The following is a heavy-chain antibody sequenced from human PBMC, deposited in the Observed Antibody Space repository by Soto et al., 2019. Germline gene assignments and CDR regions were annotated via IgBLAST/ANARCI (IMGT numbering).Heavy chain of an antibody. CDR2: ISGSGGST. CDR3: AKDSGSYYHPLGAFDI. V-gene: IGHV3-23*01. J-gene: IGHJ3*02. CDR1: GFTFSSYA. D-gene: IGHD1-26*01. Sequence: GGSLRLSCAASGFTFSSYAMSWVRQAPGKGLEWVSAISGSGGSTYYADSVKGRFTISRDNSKNTLYLQMNSLRAEDTAVYYCAKDSGSYYHPLGAFDIWGQGTMVTVSS.